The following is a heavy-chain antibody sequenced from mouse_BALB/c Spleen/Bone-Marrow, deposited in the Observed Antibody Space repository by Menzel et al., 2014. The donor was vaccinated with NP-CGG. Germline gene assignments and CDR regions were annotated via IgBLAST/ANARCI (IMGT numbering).Heavy chain of an antibody. Sequence: EVKVVESGGGLVQPGGSLKLSCAASGFTFXSYGMSWVRQTPDKRLELVATINSNGGSTYYPDSVKGRFTISRDNAKNTLYLQMSSLKSEDTAMYYCARVSYYAMDYWGQGTSVTVSS. J-gene: IGHJ4*01. V-gene: IGHV5-6-3*01. CDR2: INSNGGST. CDR1: GFTFXSYG. CDR3: ARVSYYAMDY.